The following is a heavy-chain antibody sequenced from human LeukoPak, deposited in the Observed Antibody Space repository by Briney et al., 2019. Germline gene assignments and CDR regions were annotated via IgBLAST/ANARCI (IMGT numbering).Heavy chain of an antibody. J-gene: IGHJ4*02. CDR3: AREDFWSGFFDY. V-gene: IGHV3-53*01. Sequence: PGGSLRLSCAASGFSVSTNYMTWVRQAPGTGLEWVSVIYSGGTTYYADSVKGRFTISRDNSKNALYLQMNSLRAEDTAVYYCAREDFWSGFFDYWGQGTLVTVSS. CDR2: IYSGGTT. CDR1: GFSVSTNY. D-gene: IGHD3-3*01.